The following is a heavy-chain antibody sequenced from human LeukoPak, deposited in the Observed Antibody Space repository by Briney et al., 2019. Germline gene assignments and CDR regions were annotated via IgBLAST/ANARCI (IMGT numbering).Heavy chain of an antibody. D-gene: IGHD2-21*02. Sequence: SETLSLTCTVSGGSISSSSYYWGWIRQPPGKGLEWIGSIYYSGSTYYNPSLKSRVTISVDTSKNQFSLKLSSVTAADTAVYYYARHVAAYCGGDCYSGWFDPWGQGTLVTVSS. V-gene: IGHV4-39*01. CDR2: IYYSGST. CDR3: ARHVAAYCGGDCYSGWFDP. J-gene: IGHJ5*02. CDR1: GGSISSSSYY.